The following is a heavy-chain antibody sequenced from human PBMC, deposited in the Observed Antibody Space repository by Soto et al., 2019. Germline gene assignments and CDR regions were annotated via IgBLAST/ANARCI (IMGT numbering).Heavy chain of an antibody. CDR2: IWYDGSNK. J-gene: IGHJ4*02. CDR3: EKERVPAAIEGGY. Sequence: GGSLRLSCAASGFTFSSYGMHWVRQAPGKGLEWVAVIWYDGSNKYYADSVKGRFTISRDNSKNTLYLQMNSLRAEDTAVYYCEKERVPAAIEGGYWGQGTLVTVSS. CDR1: GFTFSSYG. V-gene: IGHV3-33*06. D-gene: IGHD2-2*02.